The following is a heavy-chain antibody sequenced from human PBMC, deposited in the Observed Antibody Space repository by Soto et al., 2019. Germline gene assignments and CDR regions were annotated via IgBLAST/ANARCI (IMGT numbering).Heavy chain of an antibody. J-gene: IGHJ4*02. Sequence: GGFLRLSCAASGFTFSSYAMSWVRQAPGKGLESVSAISGSGGSTYYADSVKGRFTISRDNSKNTLYLQMNSLRAEDTAVYYCALGFGVVINSFDYWGQGTLVTVSS. CDR2: ISGSGGST. D-gene: IGHD3-3*01. CDR1: GFTFSSYA. V-gene: IGHV3-23*01. CDR3: ALGFGVVINSFDY.